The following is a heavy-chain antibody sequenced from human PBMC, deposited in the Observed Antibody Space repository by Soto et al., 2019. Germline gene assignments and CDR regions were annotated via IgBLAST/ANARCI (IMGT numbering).Heavy chain of an antibody. CDR1: GGTFNSYA. Sequence: QVQLVQSGAEVKKPGSSVKVSCKASGGTFNSYAINWVRQAPGQGLEWMGGIIPIFGTTNNAQKFQGRVTITADESTSTAYMKLSGLRSEDTAVYYCARSLGAYCGGDCYSGVDVWGQGTTVTVSS. D-gene: IGHD2-21*01. V-gene: IGHV1-69*12. CDR3: ARSLGAYCGGDCYSGVDV. J-gene: IGHJ6*02. CDR2: IIPIFGTT.